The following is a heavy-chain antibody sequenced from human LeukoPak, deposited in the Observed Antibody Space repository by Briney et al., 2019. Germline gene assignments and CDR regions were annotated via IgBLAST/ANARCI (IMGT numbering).Heavy chain of an antibody. CDR1: GYTFTGYF. CDR3: ARGVTWYSYYYMDV. V-gene: IGHV1-2*02. Sequence: GASVKVSCKASGYTFTGYFMHWVRQAPGQGLEWMGWINPNSGATNYVQKFQGRVTMTRDTSISTAYMELSSLRFDDTAVYHCARGVTWYSYYYMDVWGKGTTVTVSS. J-gene: IGHJ6*03. D-gene: IGHD6-13*01. CDR2: INPNSGAT.